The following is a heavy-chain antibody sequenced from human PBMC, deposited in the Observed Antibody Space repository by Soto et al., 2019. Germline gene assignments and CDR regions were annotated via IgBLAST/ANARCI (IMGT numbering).Heavy chain of an antibody. CDR2: ISYDGSEK. D-gene: IGHD5-12*01. Sequence: QEQLVESGGGVVQAGRSLRLSCAASGFTFNFFGMHWVRQAPGKGLEWVAVISYDGSEKYYADSVKGRFTTSRDNSKNMVYLEMSSLRPEDTSVYYCAKERRYSFDAFDIWGHGTMVTVSS. CDR1: GFTFNFFG. J-gene: IGHJ3*02. CDR3: AKERRYSFDAFDI. V-gene: IGHV3-30*18.